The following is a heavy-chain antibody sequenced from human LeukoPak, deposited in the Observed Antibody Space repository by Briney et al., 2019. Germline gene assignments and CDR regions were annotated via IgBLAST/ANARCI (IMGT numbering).Heavy chain of an antibody. Sequence: ASVKVSCKVSGYTLTELSMHWVRQAPGKGLEWMGGFDPEDGETIYAQKLQGRVTMTEDTSTDTAYMELSSLRSEDTAVYYCATFDHYDFWSGYYRAPFAYWGQGTLVTVSS. CDR2: FDPEDGET. CDR3: ATFDHYDFWSGYYRAPFAY. D-gene: IGHD3-3*01. CDR1: GYTLTELS. J-gene: IGHJ4*02. V-gene: IGHV1-24*01.